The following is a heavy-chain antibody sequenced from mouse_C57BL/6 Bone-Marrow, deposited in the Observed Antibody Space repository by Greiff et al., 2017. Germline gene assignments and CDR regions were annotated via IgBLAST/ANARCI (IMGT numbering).Heavy chain of an antibody. V-gene: IGHV1-56*01. Sequence: QVQLKQSGPELVRPGASVKISCKAPGYTFTSHWMQWVRQRPGQGLEWIGMIHPNSGSTNYNEKFKSKATLTVDKSSSTAYMQLSSLTSEDSAVYYCARGATAPGDFDYWGQGTTLTVSS. CDR2: IHPNSGST. CDR1: GYTFTSHW. J-gene: IGHJ2*01. D-gene: IGHD1-2*01. CDR3: ARGATAPGDFDY.